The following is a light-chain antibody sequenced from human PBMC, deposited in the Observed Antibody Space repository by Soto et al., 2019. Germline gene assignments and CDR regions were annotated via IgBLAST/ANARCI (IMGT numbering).Light chain of an antibody. CDR3: QQYNSYSPYT. Sequence: DIQMTQSPSTLSASVGDRVTITCRASQSISSWLAWYQQKPGKAPKLLIYKASSLESGVPSRFSGSGSGTEFTLTISSLQPDDCATYDCQQYNSYSPYTFGQGTKLEIK. V-gene: IGKV1-5*03. J-gene: IGKJ2*01. CDR1: QSISSW. CDR2: KAS.